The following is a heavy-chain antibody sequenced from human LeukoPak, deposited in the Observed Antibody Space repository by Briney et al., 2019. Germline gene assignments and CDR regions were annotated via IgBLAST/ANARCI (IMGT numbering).Heavy chain of an antibody. CDR1: GFTFSSYA. CDR2: ISSNGGNT. V-gene: IGHV3-64*01. Sequence: GGSLRLSCAASGFTFSSYAMHWVRQAPGKGLEYVSAISSNGGNTYYANSVKGRFTISRDNSKNTLYLQMGSLRAEDMAVYYCARDLGADGCNLRGLLDYWGQGTLVTVSS. CDR3: ARDLGADGCNLRGLLDY. D-gene: IGHD5-24*01. J-gene: IGHJ4*02.